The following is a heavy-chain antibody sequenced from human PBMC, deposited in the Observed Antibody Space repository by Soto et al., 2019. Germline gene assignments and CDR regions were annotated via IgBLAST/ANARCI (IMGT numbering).Heavy chain of an antibody. D-gene: IGHD3-22*01. CDR3: AREEESSGYAGTFQH. V-gene: IGHV3-30-3*01. Sequence: GESLKISCAASGFIFSTYAMYWVRQTPGKGLEWVAVISYDGNSNFYTDSVKGRFTISRDNSRNELYLQMNSLRPEDTALYYCAREEESSGYAGTFQHWGQGTLVTVSS. CDR2: ISYDGNSN. CDR1: GFIFSTYA. J-gene: IGHJ1*01.